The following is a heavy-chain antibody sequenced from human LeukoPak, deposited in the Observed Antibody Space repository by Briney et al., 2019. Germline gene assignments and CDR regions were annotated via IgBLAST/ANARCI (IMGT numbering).Heavy chain of an antibody. Sequence: PGGSLRLSCAASGFTFSSYAMSWVRQAPGKGLEWVSAISGSGGSTYYADSVKGRFTISRDNSKNTLYLQMNSLRAEDTAVYYCAKAPPSVLRFLEWLDYWGQGTLVTVSS. J-gene: IGHJ4*02. V-gene: IGHV3-23*01. CDR2: ISGSGGST. CDR1: GFTFSSYA. D-gene: IGHD3-3*01. CDR3: AKAPPSVLRFLEWLDY.